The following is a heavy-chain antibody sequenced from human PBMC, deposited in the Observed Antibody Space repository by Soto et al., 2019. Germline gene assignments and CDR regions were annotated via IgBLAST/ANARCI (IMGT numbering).Heavy chain of an antibody. J-gene: IGHJ6*02. D-gene: IGHD3-22*01. Sequence: SVKVSCKASGLTFTSSAIQWVRQARGQRLEWIGWIVVGSGNTNYAQRFRERVTITRDMSTSTAYMELSTLRSEDTAVYYCAAGRYYYDSSGYYQDGMDVWGQGTTVTVSS. CDR3: AAGRYYYDSSGYYQDGMDV. CDR1: GLTFTSSA. V-gene: IGHV1-58*02. CDR2: IVVGSGNT.